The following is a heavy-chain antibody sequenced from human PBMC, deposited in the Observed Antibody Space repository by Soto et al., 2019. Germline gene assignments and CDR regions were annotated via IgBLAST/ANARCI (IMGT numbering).Heavy chain of an antibody. CDR3: AKGSTYSFYFDH. D-gene: IGHD5-18*01. V-gene: IGHV1-8*01. CDR1: GYTFTSYD. CDR2: MNPNSGTT. Sequence: ASVKVSCKASGYTFTSYDINWVRQATGQGLEWMGWMNPNSGTTYYADSVKGRFTISRDNSKNTLYLQMSRLGAEDTAAYYCAKGSTYSFYFDHWGQGTLVTVSS. J-gene: IGHJ4*01.